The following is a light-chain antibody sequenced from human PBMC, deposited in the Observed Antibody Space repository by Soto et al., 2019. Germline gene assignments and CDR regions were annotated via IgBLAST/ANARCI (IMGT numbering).Light chain of an antibody. CDR3: QQYGSSPS. J-gene: IGKJ1*01. V-gene: IGKV3-20*01. Sequence: EIVLTQSPGTLSLSPGERATLSCRASQSVSSNYLAWYQQKPGQAPKVLIYRASIRATGIPDRFTGSGSGTDFTLTISRLEPEDFAVYYCQQYGSSPSFGQGTKVDIK. CDR1: QSVSSNY. CDR2: RAS.